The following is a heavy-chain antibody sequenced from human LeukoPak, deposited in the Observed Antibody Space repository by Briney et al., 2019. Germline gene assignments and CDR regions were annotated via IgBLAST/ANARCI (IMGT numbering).Heavy chain of an antibody. D-gene: IGHD3-10*01. Sequence: SETLSLTCAVYGGSFSGYYWSWIRQPPGKGLEWIGEINHSGSTNYNPSLKSRVTISVDTSKNQFSLKLSSVTAADTAVYYCAGDYYGPGSHYYGMDVWGKGTTVTVSS. CDR2: INHSGST. V-gene: IGHV4-34*01. J-gene: IGHJ6*04. CDR1: GGSFSGYY. CDR3: AGDYYGPGSHYYGMDV.